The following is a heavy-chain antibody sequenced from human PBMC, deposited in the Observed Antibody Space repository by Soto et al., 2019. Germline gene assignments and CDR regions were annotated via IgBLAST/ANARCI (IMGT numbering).Heavy chain of an antibody. CDR2: IYGDDDQ. Sequence: QITLKESGPTLVKPTQTLTLTCTFSGFSLTTSAVGVGWIRQPPGKALEWLTVIYGDDDQRSSPSLRSRLTISKDTSKNQVVLRMTNMGPVDTATYYSAHRHRASAGLFDLWGQGNLVTVSS. CDR3: AHRHRASAGLFDL. V-gene: IGHV2-5*02. CDR1: GFSLTTSAVG. J-gene: IGHJ4*02.